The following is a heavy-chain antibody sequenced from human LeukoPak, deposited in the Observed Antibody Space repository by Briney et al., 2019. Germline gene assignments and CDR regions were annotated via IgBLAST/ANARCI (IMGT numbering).Heavy chain of an antibody. CDR3: ARAEGSVAATELDY. CDR2: ISSSGAGT. Sequence: GGSLRLSCAASGFTFSSYAMAWVRQAPGKGLEWVSAISSSGAGTYYADSVKGRFTISRDNSKNTLYLQMNSLRAEDTAVYYCARAEGSVAATELDYWGQGTLVTVSS. CDR1: GFTFSSYA. D-gene: IGHD6-19*01. J-gene: IGHJ4*02. V-gene: IGHV3-23*01.